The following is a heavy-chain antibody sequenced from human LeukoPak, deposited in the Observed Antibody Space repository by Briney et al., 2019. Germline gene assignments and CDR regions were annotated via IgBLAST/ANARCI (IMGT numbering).Heavy chain of an antibody. CDR1: GGSFSGYY. V-gene: IGHV4-34*01. D-gene: IGHD2-21*02. CDR2: INHSGST. J-gene: IGHJ4*02. CDR3: ARESVVVTGGGGFYYFDY. Sequence: SETLSLTCAVYGGSFSGYYWSWIRQPPGKGLEWIGEINHSGSTNYNPSLKSRVTISVDTSKNQFSLKLSSVTAADTAVYYCARESVVVTGGGGFYYFDYWGQGTLVTVSS.